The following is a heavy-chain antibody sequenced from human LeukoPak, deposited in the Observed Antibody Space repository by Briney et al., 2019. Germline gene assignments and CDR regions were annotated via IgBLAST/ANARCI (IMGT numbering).Heavy chain of an antibody. J-gene: IGHJ3*02. CDR2: INPNTGGT. CDR3: ARAFTMVRGRGAFDI. CDR1: GYTFTDCY. Sequence: ASVKVSCKTSGYTFTDCYIHWVRQAPGQGLEWMGWINPNTGGTDCAQKFQGRVTMTTDTSTSTAYMELRSLRSDDTAVYYCARAFTMVRGRGAFDIWGQGTMVTVSS. V-gene: IGHV1-2*02. D-gene: IGHD3-10*01.